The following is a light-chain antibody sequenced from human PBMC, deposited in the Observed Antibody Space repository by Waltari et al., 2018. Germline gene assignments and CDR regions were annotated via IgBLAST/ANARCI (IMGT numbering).Light chain of an antibody. V-gene: IGLV1-47*01. CDR3: ASWDESHYV. Sequence: QSVLTQPPSASETPGQRVIISCSGSISNLGSNYLYWYQQLPGTAPKLLFYRNNQRASGVPDRFSGSKSGTSASLAISGLRSEDEGVYYCASWDESHYVFGSGTRVTV. J-gene: IGLJ1*01. CDR1: ISNLGSNY. CDR2: RNN.